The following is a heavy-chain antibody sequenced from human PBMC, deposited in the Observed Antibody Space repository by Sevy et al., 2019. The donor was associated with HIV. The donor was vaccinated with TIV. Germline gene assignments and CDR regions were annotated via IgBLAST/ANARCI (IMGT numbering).Heavy chain of an antibody. V-gene: IGHV3-23*01. D-gene: IGHD3-22*01. J-gene: IGHJ4*02. CDR3: AKDATMRVVVITFFDY. Sequence: GGSLRLSCAASGFTFSSYAMSWVRQAPGKGLEWVSAISGSGGSTYYADSVKGRFTISRDNSKNTLYLQMNSLRAEDTAVYYCAKDATMRVVVITFFDYWGQGTLVTVSS. CDR1: GFTFSSYA. CDR2: ISGSGGST.